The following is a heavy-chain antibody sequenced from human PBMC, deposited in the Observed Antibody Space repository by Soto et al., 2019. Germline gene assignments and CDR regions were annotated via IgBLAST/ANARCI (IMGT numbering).Heavy chain of an antibody. CDR2: INAGNGNT. J-gene: IGHJ4*02. CDR3: VRALGLVGAHKALDY. Sequence: ASVKVSCKASGYTFTSYAMHWVRQAPGQRLEWMGWINAGNGNTKYSQKFQGRVTIIRDTSASTAYMELSSLRSEDTAVYYCVRALGLVGAHKALDYWGQGTLVTVSS. D-gene: IGHD1-26*01. CDR1: GYTFTSYA. V-gene: IGHV1-3*01.